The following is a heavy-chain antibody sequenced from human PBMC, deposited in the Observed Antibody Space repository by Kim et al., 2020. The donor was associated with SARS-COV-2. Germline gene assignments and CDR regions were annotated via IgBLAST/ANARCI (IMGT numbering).Heavy chain of an antibody. J-gene: IGHJ4*02. D-gene: IGHD6-6*01. CDR3: ARNNPMGTSSLGPLDS. V-gene: IGHV4-39*01. CDR1: GGSISSDSGY. Sequence: SETLSLTCAVSGGSISSDSGYWGWVRQSPGKGLEWIATIYYAGNTYYNPSLKSRVTISVDTSKNQFSLKVRSVTASDTAVYFCARNNPMGTSSLGPLDSWGQGILVTVSS. CDR2: IYYAGNT.